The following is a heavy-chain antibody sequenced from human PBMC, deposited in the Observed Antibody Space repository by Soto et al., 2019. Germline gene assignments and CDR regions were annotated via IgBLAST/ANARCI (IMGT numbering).Heavy chain of an antibody. J-gene: IGHJ6*02. D-gene: IGHD2-15*01. CDR2: IIPIFGTT. Sequence: GASVKVSCKASGGTFSTYAINWVRQAPGQGLEWMGGIIPIFGTTNYAQKFQGRVTITADESTSTAYMELRSLRSDDTAVYYCARFSGGSYNTYYFYYGMDVWGQGTTVTVSS. CDR3: ARFSGGSYNTYYFYYGMDV. V-gene: IGHV1-69*13. CDR1: GGTFSTYA.